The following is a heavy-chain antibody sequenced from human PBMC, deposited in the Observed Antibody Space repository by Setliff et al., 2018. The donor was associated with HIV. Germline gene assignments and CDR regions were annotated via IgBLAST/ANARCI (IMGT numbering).Heavy chain of an antibody. Sequence: PSETLSLTCSVSGGTISDNKYSWSWIRQPPGKGLEWTGSIYHTGKTYYNSALKNRLTISQDTSKNQFSLALTSVTAADTAVYYCATVDGTRYLDYWGQGKLVTVSS. D-gene: IGHD1-1*01. V-gene: IGHV4-39*07. J-gene: IGHJ4*02. CDR3: ATVDGTRYLDY. CDR1: GGTISDNKYS. CDR2: IYHTGKT.